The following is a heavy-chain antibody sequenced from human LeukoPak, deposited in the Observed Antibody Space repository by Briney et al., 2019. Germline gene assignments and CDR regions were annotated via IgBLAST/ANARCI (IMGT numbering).Heavy chain of an antibody. Sequence: ASVKVSCKASGYTFTSYGISWVRQAPGQGLEWMGRISAYNGNTNYAQKLQGRVTMTTDTSTSTAYMELRSLRSDDTAVYYCARDGLRIGYCTNGVCYSNNWFDPWGQGTLVTVSS. CDR2: ISAYNGNT. V-gene: IGHV1-18*01. CDR1: GYTFTSYG. CDR3: ARDGLRIGYCTNGVCYSNNWFDP. D-gene: IGHD2-8*01. J-gene: IGHJ5*02.